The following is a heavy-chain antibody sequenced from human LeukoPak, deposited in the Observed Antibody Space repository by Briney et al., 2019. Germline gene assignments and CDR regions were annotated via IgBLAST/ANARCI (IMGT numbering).Heavy chain of an antibody. J-gene: IGHJ4*02. CDR3: ARVTFGYGDDTNFDY. CDR2: ISHSGST. Sequence: SETLTLTCSFSGYSISSGYYWGWIRQPPGKGLEWIGSISHSGSTYYNPSLKSRVTLSVDTSKNHFSLKLNSVTAADTAVYYCARVTFGYGDDTNFDYWGWGTLVTVSS. D-gene: IGHD4-17*01. CDR1: GYSISSGYY. V-gene: IGHV4-38-2*02.